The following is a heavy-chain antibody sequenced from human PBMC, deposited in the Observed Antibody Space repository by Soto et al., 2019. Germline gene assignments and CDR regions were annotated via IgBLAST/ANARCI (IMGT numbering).Heavy chain of an antibody. Sequence: PGGSLRLSCSASGFSFSTYDVHWVRQAPAKGLQFVAGISPNGAATYYADSVKGRSTISRDNSKNTLYLQMSSLTPDDTAVYHCVKLTDYWGLGTLVTVSS. J-gene: IGHJ4*02. CDR1: GFSFSTYD. V-gene: IGHV3-64D*06. CDR3: VKLTDY. D-gene: IGHD3-9*01. CDR2: ISPNGAAT.